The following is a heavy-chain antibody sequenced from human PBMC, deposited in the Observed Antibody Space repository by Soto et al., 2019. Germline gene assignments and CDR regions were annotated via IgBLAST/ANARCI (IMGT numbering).Heavy chain of an antibody. J-gene: IGHJ5*02. CDR3: ARVAVAARPRWYNWLDP. V-gene: IGHV1-8*01. Sequence: QEQLVQSGAEVKEPGASVKVSCKTSGYTFTHYDINWVRQATGQGLEWIGWMNPNSGETGYAQKFQGRVTMTRSASLSTAYLELSSLTSEDTAVYYCARVAVAARPRWYNWLDPWGQGTLVTVSS. D-gene: IGHD2-15*01. CDR2: MNPNSGET. CDR1: GYTFTHYD.